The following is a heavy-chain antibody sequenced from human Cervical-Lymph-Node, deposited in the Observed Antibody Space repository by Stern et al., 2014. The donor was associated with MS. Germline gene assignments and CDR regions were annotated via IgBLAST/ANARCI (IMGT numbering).Heavy chain of an antibody. CDR2: IYNSGNT. Sequence: VQLVESGPGLVKPSETLSLTCAVSGASVTSHASYWSWIRQPPGKELEWIGYIYNSGNTDYNPSLQSRVTISVDTSKNQFSLMLSSVTAADTAVYYCARDGGRGSNAFDIWGQGTVVTVSS. CDR1: GASVTSHASY. V-gene: IGHV4-61*08. J-gene: IGHJ3*02. CDR3: ARDGGRGSNAFDI. D-gene: IGHD3-16*01.